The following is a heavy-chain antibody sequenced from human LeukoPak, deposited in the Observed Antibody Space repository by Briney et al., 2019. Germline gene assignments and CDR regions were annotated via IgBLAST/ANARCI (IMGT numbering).Heavy chain of an antibody. CDR3: ARDPMYYYDSSGYYKTTDY. J-gene: IGHJ4*02. CDR1: GYTFTSYG. Sequence: VASVKVSCKASGYTFTSYGISWVRQAPGQGLEWMGWISAYNGNTNYAQKLQGRVTMTTDTSTSTAYMELRSLRSDDTAVYYCARDPMYYYDSSGYYKTTDYWGQGTLVTVSS. D-gene: IGHD3-22*01. CDR2: ISAYNGNT. V-gene: IGHV1-18*01.